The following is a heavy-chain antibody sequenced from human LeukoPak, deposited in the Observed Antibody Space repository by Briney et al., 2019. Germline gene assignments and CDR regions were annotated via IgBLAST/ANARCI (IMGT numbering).Heavy chain of an antibody. J-gene: IGHJ4*02. Sequence: SGGSLRLYCSASGFTFSSYAMHCVRQAPGKGLEYVSAISSNGGSTYYADSVKGRFTISRDNSKNTLYLQMSSLRAEDTAVYYCAREVGIRGHFDYWGRGTPVTVSS. CDR3: AREVGIRGHFDY. CDR2: ISSNGGST. CDR1: GFTFSSYA. D-gene: IGHD1-26*01. V-gene: IGHV3-64D*06.